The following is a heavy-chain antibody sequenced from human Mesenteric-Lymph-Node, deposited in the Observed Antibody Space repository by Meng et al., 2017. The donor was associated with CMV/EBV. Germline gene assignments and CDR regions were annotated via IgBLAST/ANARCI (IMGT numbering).Heavy chain of an antibody. J-gene: IGHJ6*02. V-gene: IGHV3-30*02. D-gene: IGHD4-11*01. CDR3: AADYSNPLDYYYDAVDV. CDR1: GITFSSYG. CDR2: IRYDGSNK. Sequence: GESLKISCAASGITFSSYGMHWVRQAPGKGLEWVAFIRYDGSNKYYADSVKGRFTISRDNSKNTLYLQMNSLRAEDTAVYYCAADYSNPLDYYYDAVDVWGQGTTVTVSS.